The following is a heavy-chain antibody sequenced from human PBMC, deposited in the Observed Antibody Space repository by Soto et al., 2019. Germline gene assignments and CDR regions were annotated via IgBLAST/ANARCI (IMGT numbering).Heavy chain of an antibody. CDR2: INHSGST. D-gene: IGHD2-2*02. J-gene: IGHJ6*02. V-gene: IGHV4-34*01. CDR3: ARGLPRVVPAAIPYYYYYGMDV. Sequence: SETLSLTCAVYCGSFSGYYWSWIRQPPGKGLEWIGEINHSGSTNYNPSLKSRVTISVDTSKNQFSLKLSSVTAADTAVYYCARGLPRVVPAAIPYYYYYGMDVWGQGTTVTVSS. CDR1: CGSFSGYY.